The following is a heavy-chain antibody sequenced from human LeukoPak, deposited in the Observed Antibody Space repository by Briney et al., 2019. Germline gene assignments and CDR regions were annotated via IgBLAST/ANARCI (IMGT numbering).Heavy chain of an antibody. D-gene: IGHD5-18*01. Sequence: SETLSLTCAVYGGSFSGYYWSWIRQPPGKGLEWIGEINHSGSTNYNPSLRSRVTISVDTSKNQFSLKLSSVTATDTAVYYCAREPPEGAAMVDSYGMDVWGQGTTATVSS. J-gene: IGHJ6*02. V-gene: IGHV4-34*01. CDR3: AREPPEGAAMVDSYGMDV. CDR2: INHSGST. CDR1: GGSFSGYY.